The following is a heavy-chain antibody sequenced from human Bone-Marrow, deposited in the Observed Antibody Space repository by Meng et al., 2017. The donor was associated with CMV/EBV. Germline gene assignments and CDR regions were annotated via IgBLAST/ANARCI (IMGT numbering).Heavy chain of an antibody. V-gene: IGHV3-73*01. Sequence: GESLKISCAASGFTFSNAWMSWVRQAPGKGLEWVGRIRSKANSYATAYAASVKGRFTISRDDSKNTAYLQMNSLKTEDTAVYYCTRPGIQQLLFDYWGQGTPVTVSS. CDR3: TRPGIQQLLFDY. J-gene: IGHJ4*02. CDR1: GFTFSNAW. CDR2: IRSKANSYAT. D-gene: IGHD6-13*01.